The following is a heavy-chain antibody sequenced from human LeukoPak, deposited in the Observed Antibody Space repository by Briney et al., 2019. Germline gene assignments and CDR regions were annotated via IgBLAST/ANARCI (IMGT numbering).Heavy chain of an antibody. D-gene: IGHD3-3*01. CDR2: ICGSDGST. J-gene: IGHJ4*02. V-gene: IGHV3-23*01. Sequence: GRSLTLSCAASGFTFTSYAMSWARQPPGKGREWVLVICGSDGSTYFADSVNGRFTISRDNSKNTVYQQTNSLRAEDTAVYYCAGVWSGYLWGQGTLVTVSS. CDR3: AGVWSGYL. CDR1: GFTFTSYA.